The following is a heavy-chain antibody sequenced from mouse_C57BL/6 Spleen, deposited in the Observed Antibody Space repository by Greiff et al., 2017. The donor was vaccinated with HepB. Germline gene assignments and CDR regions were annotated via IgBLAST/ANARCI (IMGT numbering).Heavy chain of an antibody. V-gene: IGHV1-5*01. CDR2: IYPGNSDT. D-gene: IGHD2-4*01. CDR1: GYTFTSYW. CDR3: TRCDYDGAYAMDY. J-gene: IGHJ4*01. Sequence: EVQGVESGTVLARPGASVKMSCKTSGYTFTSYWMHWVKQRPGQGLEWIGAIYPGNSDTSYNQKFKGKAKLTAVTSASTAYMELSSLTNEDSAVYYCTRCDYDGAYAMDYWGQGTSVTVSS.